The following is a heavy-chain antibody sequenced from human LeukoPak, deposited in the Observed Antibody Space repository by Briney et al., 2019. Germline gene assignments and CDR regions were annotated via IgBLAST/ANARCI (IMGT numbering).Heavy chain of an antibody. CDR1: GYTFTSYD. CDR3: ASNLGYCSGGSCYSSPYYYYMDV. CDR2: MNPNSGNT. V-gene: IGHV1-8*01. Sequence: ASVKVSCKASGYTFTSYDINWVRQATGQGLEWMGWMNPNSGNTGYAQKFQGRVTITADESTSTAYMELSSLRSEDTAVYYCASNLGYCSGGSCYSSPYYYYMDVWGKGTTVTISS. J-gene: IGHJ6*03. D-gene: IGHD2-15*01.